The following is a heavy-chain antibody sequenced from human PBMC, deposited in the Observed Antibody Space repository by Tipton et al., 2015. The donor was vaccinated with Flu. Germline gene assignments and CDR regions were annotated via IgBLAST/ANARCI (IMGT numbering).Heavy chain of an antibody. CDR2: IYYSGTT. CDR1: GGSISSNNYY. CDR3: ARDWGSCDTAKCSDALDI. D-gene: IGHD5-18*01. J-gene: IGHJ3*02. V-gene: IGHV4-31*03. Sequence: TLSPTCTVSGGSISSNNYYWNWIRQQPGKGLEWIGYIYYSGTTYYSPSLKSRVTLSVDTSKNLFSLNLSSVTAADTAVYYCARDWGSCDTAKCSDALDIWGQGTMVTVSS.